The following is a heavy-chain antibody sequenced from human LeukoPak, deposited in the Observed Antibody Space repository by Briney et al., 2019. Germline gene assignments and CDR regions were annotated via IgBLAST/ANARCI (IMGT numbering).Heavy chain of an antibody. CDR2: INPNSGGT. CDR1: GYTFTGYY. D-gene: IGHD1-14*01. Sequence: RASVKVSCKASGYTFTGYYMHWVRQAPGQGLEWMGWINPNSGGTNYAQKFQGRVTMTRDTSISTAYMELSRLRSDDTAVYYCARVHTGYDAFDIWGQGTMVTVSS. V-gene: IGHV1-2*02. J-gene: IGHJ3*02. CDR3: ARVHTGYDAFDI.